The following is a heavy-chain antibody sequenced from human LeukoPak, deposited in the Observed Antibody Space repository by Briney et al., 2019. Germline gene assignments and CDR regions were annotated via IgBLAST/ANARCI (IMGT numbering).Heavy chain of an antibody. Sequence: PGASLRLSCAASGFTFSSYAMSWVRQAPGKGLEWVSAISGSGGSTYYADSVKGRFTISRDNSENTLYLQMNSLRAEDTAVYYCAAGYSSGWYVRYFDYWGQGTLVTVSS. D-gene: IGHD6-19*01. CDR2: ISGSGGST. CDR1: GFTFSSYA. V-gene: IGHV3-23*01. CDR3: AAGYSSGWYVRYFDY. J-gene: IGHJ4*02.